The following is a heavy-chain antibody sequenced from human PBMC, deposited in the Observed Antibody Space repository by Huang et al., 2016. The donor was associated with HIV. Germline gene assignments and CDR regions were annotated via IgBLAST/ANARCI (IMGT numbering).Heavy chain of an antibody. Sequence: VQLIESGGGVVQPGKSLRLSCATSGFILSNYGMHWVRQAAGKWLKGVAFIRNDGMKKNYADSVRGRFTVGRDNGNNTLFLQMRSLGVDDTAVYYCARGDYYDSSGYHPGYFDYWGQGSLVTVSS. CDR1: GFILSNYG. V-gene: IGHV3-33*04. CDR3: ARGDYYDSSGYHPGYFDY. J-gene: IGHJ4*02. D-gene: IGHD3-22*01. CDR2: IRNDGMKK.